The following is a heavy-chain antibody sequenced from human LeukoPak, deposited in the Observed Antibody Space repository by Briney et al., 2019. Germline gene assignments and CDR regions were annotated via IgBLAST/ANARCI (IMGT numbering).Heavy chain of an antibody. V-gene: IGHV4-61*01. CDR3: ARSTVVTLEAFDI. Sequence: SETLSLACTVSGGSVSSGSYYWSWIRQPPGKGLEWIGYIYYSGSTNYNPSLKSRVTISVDTSKNQFSLKLSSVTAADTAVYYCARSTVVTLEAFDIWGQGTMVTVSS. D-gene: IGHD4-23*01. CDR2: IYYSGST. J-gene: IGHJ3*02. CDR1: GGSVSSGSYY.